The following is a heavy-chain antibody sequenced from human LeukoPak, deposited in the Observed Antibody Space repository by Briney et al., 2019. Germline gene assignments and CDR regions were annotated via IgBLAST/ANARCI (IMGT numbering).Heavy chain of an antibody. CDR1: EFTFSNAW. D-gene: IGHD6-6*01. J-gene: IGHJ3*02. CDR3: ARGPSIAARYDAFDI. V-gene: IGHV3-11*04. Sequence: GGSRRLSCAASEFTFSNAWMSWVRQAPRKGLVWVSYISSSGDIIYYADSVKGRLTFSRDNAKNSLYLQVISLRAEDTAVYYCARGPSIAARYDAFDIWGQGTMVTVSS. CDR2: ISSSGDII.